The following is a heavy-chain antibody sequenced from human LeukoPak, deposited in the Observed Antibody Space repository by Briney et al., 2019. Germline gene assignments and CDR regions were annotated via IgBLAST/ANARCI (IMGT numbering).Heavy chain of an antibody. CDR1: GFTFSNAW. D-gene: IGHD6-13*01. V-gene: IGHV3-15*01. J-gene: IGHJ4*02. CDR2: IKSKTDGGTT. CDR3: TTFRGYSSSWYLFDY. Sequence: GGSLRLSCAASGFTFSNAWMSWVRQAPGTGLESVGRIKSKTDGGTTDYAAPVKGRFTISRDDSKNTLYLQMNSLKTEDTAVYYCTTFRGYSSSWYLFDYWGQGTLVTVSS.